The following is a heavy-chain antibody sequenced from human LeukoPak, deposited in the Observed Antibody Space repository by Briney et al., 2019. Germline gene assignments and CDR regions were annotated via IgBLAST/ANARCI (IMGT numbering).Heavy chain of an antibody. J-gene: IGHJ4*02. CDR2: ISYDGSNK. CDR1: GFTFSDFG. V-gene: IGHV3-30-3*01. D-gene: IGHD5-24*01. CDR3: ARDKYGYNTPIDY. Sequence: GRSLRPSCAASGFTFSDFGMYWVRQAPGKGLEWVAVISYDGSNKYHADSVKGRFTISRDNSKNTLYLQMNSLRLEDTAVYYCARDKYGYNTPIDYWGQGTLVTVSS.